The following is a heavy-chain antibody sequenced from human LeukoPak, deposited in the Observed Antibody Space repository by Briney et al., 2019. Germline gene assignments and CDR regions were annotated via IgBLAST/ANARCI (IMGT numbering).Heavy chain of an antibody. D-gene: IGHD2-2*01. CDR1: GDSVSSNSVT. V-gene: IGHV6-1*01. J-gene: IGHJ5*02. CDR2: TYYRSTWYN. CDR3: ARRLTQYDCFDP. Sequence: SQTLSLTCAISGDSVSSNSVTWNWIRQSPSRGFEWLGRTYYRSTWYNDYAVSVRGRITVNPDTSKNQFSLHLNSVTPEDTAVYYCARRLTQYDCFDPWGQGILVTVSS.